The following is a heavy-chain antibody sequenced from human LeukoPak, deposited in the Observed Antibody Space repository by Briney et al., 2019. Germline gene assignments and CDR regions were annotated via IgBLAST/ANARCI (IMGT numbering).Heavy chain of an antibody. V-gene: IGHV3-30*03. CDR3: TTKVIRGNSGDDYDD. CDR1: GVTFSSDG. J-gene: IGHJ4*02. D-gene: IGHD5-12*01. CDR2: ISSDGNDK. Sequence: GGSLRLSCAASGVTFSSDGMHWVRQAPGKGLEWVALISSDGNDKLYGDSVKGRFTISRDDSKSTLYLQMNSLRAEDTAVYYCTTKVIRGNSGDDYDDWGQGTLVTVSS.